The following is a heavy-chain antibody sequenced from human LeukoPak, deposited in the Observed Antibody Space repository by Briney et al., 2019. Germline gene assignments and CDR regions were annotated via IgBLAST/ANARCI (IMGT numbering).Heavy chain of an antibody. CDR1: GFTFNNFA. Sequence: SGGSLRLSCAASGFTFNNFAMSWVRQAPGKGLDWVSGLSGSGSTNYADSVKGRFTISRDNSKNTLYLQMDNLAAEDTALYYCAKGRDNWSDGVGHWGRGTLVTVSS. CDR2: LSGSGST. V-gene: IGHV3-23*01. J-gene: IGHJ4*02. CDR3: AKGRDNWSDGVGH. D-gene: IGHD1-1*01.